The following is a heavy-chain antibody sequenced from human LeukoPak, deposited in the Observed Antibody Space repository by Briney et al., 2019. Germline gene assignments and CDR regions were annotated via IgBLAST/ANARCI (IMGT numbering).Heavy chain of an antibody. J-gene: IGHJ4*02. CDR1: GFTVSNNY. D-gene: IGHD2-15*01. CDR2: IYSGGST. Sequence: GGSLRLSCAASGFTVSNNYMNWVRQAPGKGQEWVSVIYSGGSTSYADSVKGRFTISRDNSENTLYLQMNSLRAEDTAVYYCARDLCSGGTCYDGYWGQGTLVTVSS. CDR3: ARDLCSGGTCYDGY. V-gene: IGHV3-53*01.